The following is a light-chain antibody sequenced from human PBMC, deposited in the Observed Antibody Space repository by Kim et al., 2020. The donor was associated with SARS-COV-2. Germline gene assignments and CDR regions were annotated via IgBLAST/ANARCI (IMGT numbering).Light chain of an antibody. Sequence: EIVLTQSPATLSLSPGERATLSCRASQSVNSYIAWYQQKPGQAPRLLIYDSSNRATGIPARFSGSGSGTDFTLTISSLEPEDFAVYYCLQRKSWPLTFGGGTKVDIK. CDR3: LQRKSWPLT. V-gene: IGKV3-11*01. CDR1: QSVNSY. J-gene: IGKJ4*01. CDR2: DSS.